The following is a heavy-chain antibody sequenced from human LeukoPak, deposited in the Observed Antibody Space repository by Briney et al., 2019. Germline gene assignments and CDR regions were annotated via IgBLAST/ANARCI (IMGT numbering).Heavy chain of an antibody. CDR1: GYTFTGYY. CDR3: AREELTEYYFDY. V-gene: IGHV1-2*02. Sequence: ASVKVSCKASGYTFTGYYMHWVRQAPGQGLEWLGWINPNSGGTNYAQKFQGRVTMTRDTSISTAYMELSSLRSEDTAVYYCAREELTEYYFDYWGQGTLVTVSS. D-gene: IGHD3-10*01. J-gene: IGHJ4*02. CDR2: INPNSGGT.